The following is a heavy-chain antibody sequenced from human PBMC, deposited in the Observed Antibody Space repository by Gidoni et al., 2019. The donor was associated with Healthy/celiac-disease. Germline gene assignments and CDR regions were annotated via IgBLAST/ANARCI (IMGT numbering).Heavy chain of an antibody. V-gene: IGHV4-39*01. CDR3: ARPFSGSYYFDP. D-gene: IGHD3-10*01. Sequence: QLQLQESGPGLVKPSETLSLTCTVSGGSISSSSYYWGWIRQPPGKGLEWIGSIYYSGSTYYNPSLKSRVTISVDTSKNQFSLKLSSVTAADTAVYYCARPFSGSYYFDPWGQGTLVTVSS. CDR2: IYYSGST. CDR1: GGSISSSSYY. J-gene: IGHJ5*02.